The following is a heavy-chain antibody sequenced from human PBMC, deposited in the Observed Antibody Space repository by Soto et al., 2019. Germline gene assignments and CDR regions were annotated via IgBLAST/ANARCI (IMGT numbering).Heavy chain of an antibody. Sequence: SETLSLTCSVSGGSFSSSNHYWTWIRQPPGKGLEWIGFIYNSGSTHYNPSLRSRVTISVDTSKNQFSLKLRSVTAADTAVYYCASMGYHYGSGSYPLDYWGQGTLVTVSS. J-gene: IGHJ4*02. V-gene: IGHV4-61*01. CDR1: GGSFSSSNHY. D-gene: IGHD3-10*01. CDR2: IYNSGST. CDR3: ASMGYHYGSGSYPLDY.